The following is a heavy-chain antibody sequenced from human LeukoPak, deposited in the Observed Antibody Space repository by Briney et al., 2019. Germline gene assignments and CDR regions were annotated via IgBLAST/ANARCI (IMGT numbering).Heavy chain of an antibody. CDR3: ARDLSTYYCIDY. D-gene: IGHD2-15*01. V-gene: IGHV3-21*01. Sequence: PGGSLRLSCSASGFTFSSYSMNWVRQAPGKGLEWVSSISSSSSYIYYADSVKGRFTISRDNAKNSLYLQMNSLRAEDTALYYCARDLSTYYCIDYWGQGTLVTVSS. CDR2: ISSSSSYI. CDR1: GFTFSSYS. J-gene: IGHJ4*02.